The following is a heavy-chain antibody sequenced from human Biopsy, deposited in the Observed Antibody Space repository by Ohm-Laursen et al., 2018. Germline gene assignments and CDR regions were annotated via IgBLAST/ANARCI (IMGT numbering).Heavy chain of an antibody. Sequence: SLRLSCAASGFTFSNSGMHWVRQAPGKGLEWVAFIFYDGSNTYYADSVKGRFTISRDNSRDTLYLQMSSLRAEDTAVYYCAKDRYNYTPIGGFSMDVWDQGTTVTVSS. CDR1: GFTFSNSG. V-gene: IGHV3-30*18. CDR2: IFYDGSNT. D-gene: IGHD5-18*01. J-gene: IGHJ6*02. CDR3: AKDRYNYTPIGGFSMDV.